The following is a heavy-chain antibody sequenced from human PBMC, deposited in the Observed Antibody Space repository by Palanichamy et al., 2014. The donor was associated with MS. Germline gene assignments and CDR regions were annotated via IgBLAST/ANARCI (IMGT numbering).Heavy chain of an antibody. CDR3: AREHDSWSGYSFDF. Sequence: QVQLVQSGAAVKKPGASVKVSCKASGYAFTDYAIHWVRQAPGQRLEWMGWINAGSGNTKYSQKFQSRVTITRDTSADTAYMELSSLRSEDTALYYCAREHDSWSGYSFDFWGQGTPVTASS. J-gene: IGHJ4*02. D-gene: IGHD3-3*01. V-gene: IGHV1-3*01. CDR2: INAGSGNT. CDR1: GYAFTDYA.